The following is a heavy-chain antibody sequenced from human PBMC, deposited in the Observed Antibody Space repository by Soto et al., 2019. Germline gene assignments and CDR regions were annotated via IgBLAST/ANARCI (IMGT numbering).Heavy chain of an antibody. J-gene: IGHJ6*02. CDR2: ISAYNGNT. Sequence: ASVKVSCKASGYTFTSYCISWVRQAPGQGLEWMGWISAYNGNTNYAQKLQGRVTMTTDTSTSTVYMELRSLRSDDTAVYYCARVITGTTFYYYYGMDVWGQGTTVTVSS. CDR1: GYTFTSYC. V-gene: IGHV1-18*01. CDR3: ARVITGTTFYYYYGMDV. D-gene: IGHD1-7*01.